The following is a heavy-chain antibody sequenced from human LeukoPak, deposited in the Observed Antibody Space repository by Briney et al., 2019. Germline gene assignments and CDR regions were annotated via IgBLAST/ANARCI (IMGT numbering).Heavy chain of an antibody. CDR2: INHSGST. D-gene: IGHD6-19*01. J-gene: IGHJ4*02. CDR1: GGSFSGYY. V-gene: IGHV4-34*01. Sequence: SETLSLTCAVYGGSFSGYYWSWIRQPPGKGLEWIGEINHSGSTNYNPSLKSRVTISVDTSKNQFSLKLSSVTAADTAVYYCARHGQWLVDYWGQGTLVTVSS. CDR3: ARHGQWLVDY.